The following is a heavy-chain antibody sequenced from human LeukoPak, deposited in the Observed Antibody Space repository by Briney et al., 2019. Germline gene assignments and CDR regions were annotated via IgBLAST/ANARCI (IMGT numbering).Heavy chain of an antibody. V-gene: IGHV1-2*02. CDR1: GYTFTGYY. CDR2: INPNSGGT. Sequence: ASVKVSCKASGYTFTGYYMHWVRQAPGQGLEWMGWINPNSGGTNYAQKFQGRVTMTRDTSISTAYMELSRLRSDDTAVYYCARDEYGSGSCYRSKIRNSPGYYYGMDVWGQGTTVTVSS. D-gene: IGHD3-10*01. J-gene: IGHJ6*02. CDR3: ARDEYGSGSCYRSKIRNSPGYYYGMDV.